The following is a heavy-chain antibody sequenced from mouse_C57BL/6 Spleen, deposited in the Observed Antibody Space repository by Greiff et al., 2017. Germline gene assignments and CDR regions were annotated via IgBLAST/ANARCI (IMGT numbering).Heavy chain of an antibody. J-gene: IGHJ2*01. CDR3: ARKVIYYDYFDY. CDR1: GYTFPDHT. Sequence: VKLMESDAELVKPGASVKISCKVSGYTFPDHTIHWMKQRPEQGLEWIGYIYPRDGSTKYNEKFKGKATLTADKSSSTAYMQLNSLTSEDSAVYFCARKVIYYDYFDYWGQGTTLTVSS. CDR2: IYPRDGST. V-gene: IGHV1-78*01. D-gene: IGHD2-4*01.